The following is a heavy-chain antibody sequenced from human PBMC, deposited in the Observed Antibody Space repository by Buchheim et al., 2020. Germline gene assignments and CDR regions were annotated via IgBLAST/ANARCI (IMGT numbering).Heavy chain of an antibody. J-gene: IGHJ4*01. D-gene: IGHD3-9*01. V-gene: IGHV3-7*01. Sequence: VHLGESGGGPVPAGGSLRLSGAPSGLTFSGSWMSWVRQAPGKGLEWVAYINQDGGEKNYVDSVRGRFTIPRDNPKNSLYLQMTSLSAEETAVYYCARAVTGYFFDDWCQGTL. CDR1: GLTFSGSW. CDR2: INQDGGEK. CDR3: ARAVTGYFFDD.